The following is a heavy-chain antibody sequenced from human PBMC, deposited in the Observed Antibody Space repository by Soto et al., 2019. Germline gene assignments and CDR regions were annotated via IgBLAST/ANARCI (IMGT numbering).Heavy chain of an antibody. CDR3: AREGVHNGSGPSYYYGMEG. CDR1: GFTFSSYS. V-gene: IGHV3-21*01. J-gene: IGHJ6*01. Sequence: EVQLVESGGGLVKPGGSLRLSCAASGFTFSSYSMNWVRQAPGKGLEWVSSISSSSSYIYYADSVKGRFTISRDNAKNSLSRPLTSLSVEDTAVYYCAREGVHNGSGPSYYYGMEGWGQGTRVTVSS. CDR2: ISSSSSYI. D-gene: IGHD3-10*01.